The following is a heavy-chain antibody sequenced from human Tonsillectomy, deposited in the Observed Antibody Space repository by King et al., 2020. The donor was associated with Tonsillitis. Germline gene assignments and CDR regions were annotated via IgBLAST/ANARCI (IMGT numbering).Heavy chain of an antibody. V-gene: IGHV2-26*01. Sequence: TLKESGPVLVKPTETLTLTCSVSGFSLSNARMGVSWIRQPPGKSLEWLARIFSNGEKSYTTSLQTRLTISKDASKSQVVLTMTNMDPADTATYFCARTYYGDGSQYFDFWGQGTLVTVPS. CDR1: GFSLSNARMG. D-gene: IGHD4-17*01. CDR3: ARTYYGDGSQYFDF. J-gene: IGHJ4*02. CDR2: IFSNGEK.